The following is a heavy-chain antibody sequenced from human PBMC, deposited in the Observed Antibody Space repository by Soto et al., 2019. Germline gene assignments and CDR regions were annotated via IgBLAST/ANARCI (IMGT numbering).Heavy chain of an antibody. D-gene: IGHD4-17*01. V-gene: IGHV4-59*01. J-gene: IGHJ4*02. CDR2: IYYSGST. CDR1: GGSISSYY. Sequence: SETLSLTCAVSGGSISSYYWSWIRQPPGKGLEWIGYIYYSGSTNYNPSLKSRVTISVDTSKNQFSLKVSSVTAADTAVYYCARQMATLTTFDYWGQGTLVTVSS. CDR3: ARQMATLTTFDY.